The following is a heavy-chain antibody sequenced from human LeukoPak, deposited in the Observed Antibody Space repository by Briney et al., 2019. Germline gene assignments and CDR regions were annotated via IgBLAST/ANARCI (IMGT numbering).Heavy chain of an antibody. CDR1: GFNVSSNY. CDR2: IYSGGST. D-gene: IGHD3-22*01. CDR3: ARAGYYYDSSAYYDC. Sequence: GGSLRLSCAASGFNVSSNYMSWVRQAPGKGLEWVSVIYSGGSTYYADSVRGRFTISRDNSKNTLYVQMNSLRADDTAVYYCARAGYYYDSSAYYDCWGQGTLVTVSS. V-gene: IGHV3-66*01. J-gene: IGHJ4*02.